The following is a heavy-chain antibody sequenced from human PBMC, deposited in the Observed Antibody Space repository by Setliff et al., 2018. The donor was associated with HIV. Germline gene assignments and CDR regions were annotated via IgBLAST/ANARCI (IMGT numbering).Heavy chain of an antibody. CDR2: IHASGDT. J-gene: IGHJ4*02. Sequence: ASETLSLTCSVSGDSIRSNYWSWIRQPPGKGLEWIGYIHASGDTNYNPSLKSRVTITLDTSKTSFSLKLTSVTDADTAVYFCTREGRGDPAMATTRIDYWGQGKLVTVSS. CDR1: GDSIRSNY. CDR3: TREGRGDPAMATTRIDY. D-gene: IGHD1-1*01. V-gene: IGHV4-4*08.